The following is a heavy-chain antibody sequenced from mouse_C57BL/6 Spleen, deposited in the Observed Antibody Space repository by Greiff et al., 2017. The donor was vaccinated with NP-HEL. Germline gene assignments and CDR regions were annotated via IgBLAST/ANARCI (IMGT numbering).Heavy chain of an antibody. V-gene: IGHV1-82*01. CDR1: GYAFSSSW. CDR3: ARGEGNYYGRLDY. CDR2: IYPGDGDT. J-gene: IGHJ2*01. D-gene: IGHD1-2*01. Sequence: QVQLQQSGPELVKPGASVKISCKASGYAFSSSWMNWVKQRPGKGLEWIGRIYPGDGDTNYNGKFKGKATLTADKSSSTAYMQLSSLTSEDSAVYFCARGEGNYYGRLDYWGQGTTLTVSS.